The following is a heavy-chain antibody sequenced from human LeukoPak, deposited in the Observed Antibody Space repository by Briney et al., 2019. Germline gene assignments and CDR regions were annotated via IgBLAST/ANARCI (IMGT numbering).Heavy chain of an antibody. D-gene: IGHD2-2*01. J-gene: IGHJ4*02. Sequence: GASVKVSCKASGYTFTGYYMHWVRQAPGQGLEWVGWINPNSGGTNYAQKFQGRVTMTRDTSTNTAYMELSRLRSDDTAIYYCARESIIPAARGDYWGQGTLVTVSS. V-gene: IGHV1-2*02. CDR2: INPNSGGT. CDR1: GYTFTGYY. CDR3: ARESIIPAARGDY.